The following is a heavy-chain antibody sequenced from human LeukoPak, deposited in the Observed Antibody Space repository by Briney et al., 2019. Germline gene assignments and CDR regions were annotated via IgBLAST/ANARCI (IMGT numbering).Heavy chain of an antibody. CDR2: ITTSDGNT. CDR3: AKEIFSGLLYIDY. Sequence: GGSLRLSCAASGFTFSSYTMSWVRQAPGKGLEWVSTITTSDGNTYYADSVKGRFTISSDNSKNTVYLQMNSLRPEDMAVYYCAKEIFSGLLYIDYWGQGTLVTVSS. CDR1: GFTFSSYT. V-gene: IGHV3-23*01. J-gene: IGHJ4*02. D-gene: IGHD5-12*01.